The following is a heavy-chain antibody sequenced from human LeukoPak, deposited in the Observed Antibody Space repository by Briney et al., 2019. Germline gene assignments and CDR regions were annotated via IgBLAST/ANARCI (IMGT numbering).Heavy chain of an antibody. CDR1: GYTFTGYY. J-gene: IGHJ4*02. CDR2: INPNSGGT. Sequence: ASVTVSCTASGYTFTGYYMHWVRQAPGQGLEWMGWINPNSGGTNYAQKFQGWVTMTRDTSISTAYMELSRLRSDDTAVYYCARDLYGDLLHFDYWGQGTLVTVSS. D-gene: IGHD4-17*01. CDR3: ARDLYGDLLHFDY. V-gene: IGHV1-2*04.